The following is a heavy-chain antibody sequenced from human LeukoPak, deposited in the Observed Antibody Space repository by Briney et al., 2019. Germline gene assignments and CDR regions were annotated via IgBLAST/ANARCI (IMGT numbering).Heavy chain of an antibody. CDR2: IYYSGST. D-gene: IGHD2-15*01. V-gene: IGHV4-31*03. CDR3: ASTGYCSGGSCYVPFDY. Sequence: SETLSLTCTVSGGSISSGGYYWSWIRQHPGKGLEWIGYIYYSGSTYYNPSLKSRVTISVDTSKNQLSLKLSSVTAADTAVYYCASTGYCSGGSCYVPFDYWGQGTLVTVSS. CDR1: GGSISSGGYY. J-gene: IGHJ4*02.